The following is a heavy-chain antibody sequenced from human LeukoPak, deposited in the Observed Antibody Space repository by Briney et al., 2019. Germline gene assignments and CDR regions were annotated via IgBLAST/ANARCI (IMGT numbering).Heavy chain of an antibody. CDR3: ARGIVVVPAAIRDDAFDI. CDR1: GYTFTGYY. CDR2: ISPNSGGT. D-gene: IGHD2-2*02. V-gene: IGHV1-2*02. Sequence: ASVKVSCKASGYTFTGYYIYWVRQAPGQGLEWMGWISPNSGGTNYAQKFQGRVTVTRDTSISTAYMELSRLSSDDTAVYYCARGIVVVPAAIRDDAFDIWGQGTMVTVSS. J-gene: IGHJ3*02.